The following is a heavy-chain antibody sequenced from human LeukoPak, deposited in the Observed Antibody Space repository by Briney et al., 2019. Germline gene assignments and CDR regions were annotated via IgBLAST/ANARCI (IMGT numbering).Heavy chain of an antibody. Sequence: PSETLSLTCTVSGGSISSGSYYWSWIRQPAGKGLEWIGRIYTSGSTNYNPSLKSRVTISVDTSKNQFSLKLSSVTAADTAVYYCARDPVPEIGYYYYYMDVWGKGTTVTVSS. CDR3: ARDPVPEIGYYYYYMDV. J-gene: IGHJ6*03. D-gene: IGHD2-2*01. V-gene: IGHV4-61*02. CDR1: GGSISSGSYY. CDR2: IYTSGST.